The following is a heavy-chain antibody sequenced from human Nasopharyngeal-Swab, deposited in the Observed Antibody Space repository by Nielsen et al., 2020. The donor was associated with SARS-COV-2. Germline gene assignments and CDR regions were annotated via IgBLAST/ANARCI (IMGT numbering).Heavy chain of an antibody. CDR3: AKDHCSSTSCHSRYFDY. D-gene: IGHD2-2*02. V-gene: IGHV3-30*18. CDR2: ISYDGSNK. J-gene: IGHJ4*02. Sequence: GGSLRLSCAASGFPFSSYGMPWVRQAPGKGLEWVAVISYDGSNKYYADSVKGRFTISRDNSKNTLYLQMNSLRAEDTAVYYCAKDHCSSTSCHSRYFDYWGQGTLVTVSS. CDR1: GFPFSSYG.